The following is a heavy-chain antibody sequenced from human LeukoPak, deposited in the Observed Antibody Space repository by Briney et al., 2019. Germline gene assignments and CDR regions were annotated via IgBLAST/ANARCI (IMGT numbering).Heavy chain of an antibody. CDR3: AKDYGSGSYAFDP. J-gene: IGHJ5*02. D-gene: IGHD3-10*01. CDR2: IRNDGSYK. V-gene: IGHV3-30*02. CDR1: GFTSSSYG. Sequence: PGGSLRLSCAASGFTSSSYGMHWVRQAPGKGLEWVAFIRNDGSYKYSADSVKGRFTISRDNSKKTLYLQMNSLRAEETAVYYCAKDYGSGSYAFDPWGQGTLVTVSS.